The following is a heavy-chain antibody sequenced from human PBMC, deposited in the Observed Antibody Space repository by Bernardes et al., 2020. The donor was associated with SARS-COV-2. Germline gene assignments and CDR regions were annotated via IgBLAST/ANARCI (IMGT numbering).Heavy chain of an antibody. CDR2: IKNKADGGTI. CDR1: GFILSDSW. J-gene: IGHJ4*02. Sequence: GGSLRLSCVVSGFILSDSWMSWVRQAPGKGLEWVGRIKNKADGGTIDYAAPVKGRFTISRDDSENTLYLQMDSLKIEDTAMYYCKVIGYWGRGTLVTVSS. D-gene: IGHD4-4*01. CDR3: KVIGY. V-gene: IGHV3-15*01.